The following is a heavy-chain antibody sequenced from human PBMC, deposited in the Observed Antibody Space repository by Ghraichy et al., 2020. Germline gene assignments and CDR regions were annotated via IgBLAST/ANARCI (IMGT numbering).Heavy chain of an antibody. J-gene: IGHJ4*02. CDR1: GFAIASHA. Sequence: GGSLRLSCAASGFAIASHAMSWVRRAPGKGLEWVSDIRSNGVTSYADSVKGSFPISRDNSKNTLYLQMTSLRADDTAVYYCGKDRRQSGSYSLGDWGQGTLVTVSP. CDR3: GKDRRQSGSYSLGD. D-gene: IGHD3-16*01. V-gene: IGHV3-23*01. CDR2: IRSNGVT.